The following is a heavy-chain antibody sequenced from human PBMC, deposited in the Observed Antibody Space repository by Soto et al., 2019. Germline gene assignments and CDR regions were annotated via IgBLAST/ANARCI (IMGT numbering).Heavy chain of an antibody. CDR1: GFTFRNYV. Sequence: QVQLVESGGGVVQPGRSLSLSCAASGFTFRNYVMHWVRQAPGKGLEWVAVISSDGSNKYYADSVKGRFTISRDNSKNTLYLQMNRLRIEDTSVYYCTKDRATHRNYWGQGTLVTVSS. V-gene: IGHV3-30*18. CDR2: ISSDGSNK. D-gene: IGHD5-12*01. CDR3: TKDRATHRNY. J-gene: IGHJ4*02.